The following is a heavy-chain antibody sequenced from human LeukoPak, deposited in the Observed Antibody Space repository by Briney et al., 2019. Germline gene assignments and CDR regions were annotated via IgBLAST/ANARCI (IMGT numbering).Heavy chain of an antibody. CDR1: GGSFSGYY. D-gene: IGHD6-13*01. V-gene: IGHV4-34*01. CDR2: INHSGSI. Sequence: SETLSLTCAVYGGSFSGYYWSWIRQPPGKGLEWIGEINHSGSINYNPPLKSRVTISVDTSKNQFSLNMRSVTAADAAAYYCARMVTRYSSTWQPLDYYFYHGLDVWGQGTTVTVSS. CDR3: ARMVTRYSSTWQPLDYYFYHGLDV. J-gene: IGHJ6*02.